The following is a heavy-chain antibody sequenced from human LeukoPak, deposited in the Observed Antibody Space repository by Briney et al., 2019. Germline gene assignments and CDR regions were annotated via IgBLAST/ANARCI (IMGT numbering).Heavy chain of an antibody. CDR1: GGTFSSYT. CDR3: ARGSSSWDGFDP. V-gene: IGHV1-69*02. Sequence: ASVKVSSMASGGTFSSYTISWERQAPGQGLEWTGRIIPILGIANYAQKFQGRVTITADKSTSTAYMELSSLRSEDTAVYYCARGSSSWDGFDPWGQGTLVTVSS. J-gene: IGHJ5*02. CDR2: IIPILGIA. D-gene: IGHD6-13*01.